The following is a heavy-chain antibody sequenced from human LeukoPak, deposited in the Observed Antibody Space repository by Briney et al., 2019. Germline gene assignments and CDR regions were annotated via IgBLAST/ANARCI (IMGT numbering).Heavy chain of an antibody. V-gene: IGHV3-30-3*01. CDR1: GFTFSSNA. J-gene: IGHJ4*02. CDR2: ISYDGSNK. CDR3: ARDRLYSGSYGALDY. D-gene: IGHD1-26*01. Sequence: GGSQRLSCAASGFTFSSNAMHWVRQAPGKGLEWVAVISYDGSNKYYADSVKGRFTISRDNSKNTLYLQMNSLRAEDTAVYYCARDRLYSGSYGALDYWGQGTLVTVSS.